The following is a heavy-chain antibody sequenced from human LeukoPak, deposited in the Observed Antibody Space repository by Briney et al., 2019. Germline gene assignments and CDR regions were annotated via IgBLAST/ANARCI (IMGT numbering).Heavy chain of an antibody. CDR2: IYPGDSDT. Sequence: GESLKISCQGSGYSFTSYWIGWVCQMPGKGLEWMGIIYPGDSDTRYSPSFQGQVTISADKSISTAYLQWSSLKASDTAMYYCARDRSYDSSGYDYWGQGTLVTVSS. J-gene: IGHJ4*02. D-gene: IGHD3-22*01. CDR3: ARDRSYDSSGYDY. V-gene: IGHV5-51*01. CDR1: GYSFTSYW.